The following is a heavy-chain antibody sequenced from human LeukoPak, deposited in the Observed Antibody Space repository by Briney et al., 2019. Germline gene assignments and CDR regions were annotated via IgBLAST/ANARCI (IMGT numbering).Heavy chain of an antibody. D-gene: IGHD3-9*01. Sequence: QPGGSLRLSCAASGFTFSSYAMSWVRQAPGKGLEWVSAISGSGGSTYYADSVKGRFTISRDNSKNTLYLQMNSPRAEDTAVYYCAKDLRDFDPLGPDYWGQGTLVTVSS. CDR3: AKDLRDFDPLGPDY. J-gene: IGHJ4*02. CDR1: GFTFSSYA. CDR2: ISGSGGST. V-gene: IGHV3-23*01.